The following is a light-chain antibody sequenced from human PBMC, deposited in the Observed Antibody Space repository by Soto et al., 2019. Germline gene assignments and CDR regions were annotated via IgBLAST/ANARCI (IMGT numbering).Light chain of an antibody. V-gene: IGLV1-40*01. J-gene: IGLJ1*01. Sequence: QSALAQPPSVSGAPGQKVTISCTGSSSNIGAGYDLHWYQQLPGTAPKLLLYDNSNRPSGVPDRFSGSKSGTSASLAITGLQAEDEADYYCQSYDSSLSAYVFXSGTKVTVL. CDR1: SSNIGAGYD. CDR2: DNS. CDR3: QSYDSSLSAYV.